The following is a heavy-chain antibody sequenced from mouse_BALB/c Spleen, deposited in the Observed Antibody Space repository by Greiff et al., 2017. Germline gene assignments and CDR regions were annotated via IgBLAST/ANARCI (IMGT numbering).Heavy chain of an antibody. J-gene: IGHJ4*01. V-gene: IGHV5-4*02. CDR1: GFTFGTYY. CDR2: ISDGGSNT. CDR3: ARGGLRRAMDY. D-gene: IGHD2-4*01. Sequence: EVQVVESGGGLVKPGGSLKLSCAASGFTFGTYYMNWVRQTPEKRLEWVATISDGGSNTYYPDSVKGRFTISRDNAKINLYLQMSSLKSEDTAMYYCARGGLRRAMDYWGQGTSVTVSA.